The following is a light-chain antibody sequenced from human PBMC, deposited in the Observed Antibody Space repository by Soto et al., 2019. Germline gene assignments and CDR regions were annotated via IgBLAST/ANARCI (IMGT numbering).Light chain of an antibody. CDR3: QHCNSYSEA. J-gene: IGKJ1*01. Sequence: DIQMTQSPSTLSASVGDRVTITCRASQSISSWLAWYQQKPGKAPKLLIYKASTLKSGVPSRFSGSGSGTEFTLTISSLQPDDFATYYCQHCNSYSEAFGQGTKV. V-gene: IGKV1-5*03. CDR1: QSISSW. CDR2: KAS.